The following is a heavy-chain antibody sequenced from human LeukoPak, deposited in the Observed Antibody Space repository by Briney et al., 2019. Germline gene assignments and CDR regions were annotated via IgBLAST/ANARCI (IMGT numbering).Heavy chain of an antibody. V-gene: IGHV1-69*05. D-gene: IGHD4-17*01. Sequence: ASVKVSCKASGGTFSSYAISWVRQAPGQGLEWMGGIIPIFGTANYAQKFQGRVTMTTDTSTSTAYMELRSLRSDDTAVYYCARYTVTTFSVYVSVQYYFDYWGQGTLVTVSS. CDR2: IIPIFGTA. CDR3: ARYTVTTFSVYVSVQYYFDY. J-gene: IGHJ4*02. CDR1: GGTFSSYA.